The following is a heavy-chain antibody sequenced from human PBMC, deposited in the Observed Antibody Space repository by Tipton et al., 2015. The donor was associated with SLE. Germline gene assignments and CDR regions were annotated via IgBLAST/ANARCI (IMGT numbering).Heavy chain of an antibody. V-gene: IGHV4-34*01. CDR2: IYYSGST. D-gene: IGHD6-13*01. CDR1: GGSFSGYY. J-gene: IGHJ3*02. Sequence: TLSLTCAVYGGSFSGYYWSWIRQPPGKGLEWIGSIYYSGSTYYNPSLKSRVTISVDTSKNQFSLKLSSVTAADTAVYYCAREDSSPDAFDIWGQGTMVTVSS. CDR3: AREDSSPDAFDI.